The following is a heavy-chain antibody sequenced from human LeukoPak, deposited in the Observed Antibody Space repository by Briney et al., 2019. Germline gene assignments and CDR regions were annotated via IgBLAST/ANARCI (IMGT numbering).Heavy chain of an antibody. CDR2: FYSDGST. CDR3: ARSLRGLDTGDR. Sequence: SETLSLTCNVFGDSVSSNHWNWLRQPPGKGLEWFGTFYSDGSTTYNPSLKSRLTISVNTSKKQFSLKLTSVTAADTAVYYCARSLRGLDTGDRWGQGTLVTVSS. CDR1: GDSVSSNH. J-gene: IGHJ5*02. V-gene: IGHV4-59*02. D-gene: IGHD5-18*01.